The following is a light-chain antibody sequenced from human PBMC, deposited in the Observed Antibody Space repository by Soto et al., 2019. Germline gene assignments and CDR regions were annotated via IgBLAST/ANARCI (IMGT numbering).Light chain of an antibody. V-gene: IGKV3-15*01. Sequence: EIGLTQSPGTLSLSPGERATLSCRASQSVSSNLAWYQQKPGQAPRLLIYGASTRATGIPARFSGSGSGTEFTLTISSLQSEDFAVYYCQQYNNWPWTFGQGTKVDIK. CDR3: QQYNNWPWT. J-gene: IGKJ1*01. CDR2: GAS. CDR1: QSVSSN.